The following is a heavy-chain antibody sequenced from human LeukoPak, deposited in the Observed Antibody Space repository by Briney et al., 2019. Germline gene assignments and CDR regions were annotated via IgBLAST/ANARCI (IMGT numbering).Heavy chain of an antibody. D-gene: IGHD3-16*01. CDR2: TNTDGTIT. Sequence: PGGSLRLSRAASGFTFSNYWMHWVRHAPGKGLVWVSRTNTDGTITTYADSVRGRFTISRDNAKNTLYLQMNSLRAEDTAVYFGTTDMSDAVGGWGQGTLVT. V-gene: IGHV3-74*01. CDR1: GFTFSNYW. CDR3: TTDMSDAVGG. J-gene: IGHJ4*02.